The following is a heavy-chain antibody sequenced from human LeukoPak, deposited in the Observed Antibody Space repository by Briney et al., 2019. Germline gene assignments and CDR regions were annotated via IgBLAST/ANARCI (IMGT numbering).Heavy chain of an antibody. J-gene: IGHJ4*02. V-gene: IGHV3-30*04. CDR2: ISHDGRNK. CDR1: GFTFSHYA. D-gene: IGHD2-2*02. CDR3: ARDSPERDVVVVPSTIRGGIDY. Sequence: GGSLRLSCAASGFTFSHYAMHWVRQAPGKGLEWVAVISHDGRNKYYADSVKGRFTIPRDNFKNTVYLQMNSLRAEDAAVYYCARDSPERDVVVVPSTIRGGIDYWGQGILVTVSS.